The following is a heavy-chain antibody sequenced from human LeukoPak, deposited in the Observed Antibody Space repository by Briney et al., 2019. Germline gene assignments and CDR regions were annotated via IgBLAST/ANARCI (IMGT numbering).Heavy chain of an antibody. V-gene: IGHV4-34*01. CDR3: ARDVRNYYDSSGYYLFDY. J-gene: IGHJ4*02. Sequence: SETLSLTCAVYGGSFSDYYWSWIRQPPGKGLEWIGEINHSGNTHYNPSLKSRVTISVDTSKNQFSLRLPSVTAADTAVYYCARDVRNYYDSSGYYLFDYWGQGTLVTVSS. D-gene: IGHD3-22*01. CDR2: INHSGNT. CDR1: GGSFSDYY.